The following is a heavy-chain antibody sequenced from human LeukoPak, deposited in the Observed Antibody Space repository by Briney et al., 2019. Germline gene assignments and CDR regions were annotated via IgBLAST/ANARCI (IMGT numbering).Heavy chain of an antibody. CDR3: ARDHKIVVVVAARSDAFDI. Sequence: GGSLRLSCAASGFTFSSYAMHWVRQAPGKGLEWVAVISYDGSNKYYADSVKGRFTISRDNSKNTLYLQMNSLRAEDTAVYYCARDHKIVVVVAARSDAFDIWGQGTMVTVSS. D-gene: IGHD2-15*01. CDR2: ISYDGSNK. CDR1: GFTFSSYA. J-gene: IGHJ3*02. V-gene: IGHV3-30-3*01.